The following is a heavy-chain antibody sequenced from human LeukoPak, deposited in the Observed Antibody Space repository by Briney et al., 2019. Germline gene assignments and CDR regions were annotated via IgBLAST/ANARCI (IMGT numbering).Heavy chain of an antibody. CDR1: GFTFSSYS. CDR3: ARSGDSYGFQGIY. Sequence: PGGSLRLSCAASGFTFSSYSMNWVRQAPGKGLEWVSSISSSSSYIYYADSVKGRFTISRDNAKNSLYLQMNSLRAEDTAVYYCARSGDSYGFQGIYWGQGTLVTVSS. CDR2: ISSSSSYI. V-gene: IGHV3-21*04. D-gene: IGHD5-18*01. J-gene: IGHJ4*02.